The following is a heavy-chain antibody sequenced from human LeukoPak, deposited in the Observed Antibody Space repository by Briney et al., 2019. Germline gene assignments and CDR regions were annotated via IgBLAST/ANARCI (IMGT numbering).Heavy chain of an antibody. Sequence: SSETLSLTCAVYGGSFSGYYWSWIRQPPGEGLEWIGEINHSGSTNYNPSLKSRVTISVDTSKNQFSLKLSSVTAADTAVYYCARGPGLLRYFDWLLSMDVWGQGTTVTVSS. CDR3: ARGPGLLRYFDWLLSMDV. D-gene: IGHD3-9*01. CDR2: INHSGST. V-gene: IGHV4-34*01. J-gene: IGHJ6*02. CDR1: GGSFSGYY.